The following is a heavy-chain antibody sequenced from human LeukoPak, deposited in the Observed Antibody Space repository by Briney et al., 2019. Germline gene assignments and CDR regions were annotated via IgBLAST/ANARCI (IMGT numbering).Heavy chain of an antibody. J-gene: IGHJ6*02. CDR2: IYYSGST. CDR1: GGSISSGSYY. V-gene: IGHV4-61*10. CDR3: ASLTPQLLGDPRRVFYYGMDV. Sequence: PSETLPLTCTVSGGSISSGSYYWSWIRQPAGKGLEWIGYIYYSGSTNYNPSLKSRVTISVDTSKNQFSLKLSSVTAADTAVYYCASLTPQLLGDPRRVFYYGMDVWGQGTTVTVSS. D-gene: IGHD2-2*01.